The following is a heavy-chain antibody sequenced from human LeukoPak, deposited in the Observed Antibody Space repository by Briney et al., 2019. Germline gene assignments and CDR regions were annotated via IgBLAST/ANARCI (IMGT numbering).Heavy chain of an antibody. V-gene: IGHV4-30-2*01. CDR2: IYHSGST. Sequence: SETLSLTCAVPGGSISSGGYSWSWIRQPPGKGLEWIGYIYHSGSTYYNPSLKSRVTISVDRSKNQFSLKLSSVTAADTAVYYCARGRANYYYYGMDVWGKGTTVTVSS. CDR1: GGSISSGGYS. D-gene: IGHD1-26*01. J-gene: IGHJ6*04. CDR3: ARGRANYYYYGMDV.